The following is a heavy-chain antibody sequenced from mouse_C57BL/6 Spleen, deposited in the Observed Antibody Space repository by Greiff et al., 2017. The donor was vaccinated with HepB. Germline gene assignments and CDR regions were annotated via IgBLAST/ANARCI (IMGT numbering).Heavy chain of an antibody. CDR1: GYAFSSSW. CDR2: IYPGDGDT. CDR3: ARFYYGSNPYAMDY. J-gene: IGHJ4*01. Sequence: QVQLQQSGPELVKPGASVKISCKASGYAFSSSWMNWVKQRPGKGLEWIGRIYPGDGDTNYNGKFKGKATLTADKSSSTAYMQLSSLTSEDSAVYLCARFYYGSNPYAMDYWGQGTSVTVSS. D-gene: IGHD1-1*01. V-gene: IGHV1-82*01.